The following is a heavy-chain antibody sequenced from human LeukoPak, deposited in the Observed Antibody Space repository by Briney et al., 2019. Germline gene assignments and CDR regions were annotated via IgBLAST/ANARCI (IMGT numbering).Heavy chain of an antibody. V-gene: IGHV3-73*01. CDR2: IRSKANSYAP. D-gene: IGHD6-13*01. Sequence: PGGSLKLSCGASGFTFSGSAMHWVRQASGKGLEGVGRIRSKANSYAPAYAASVKGRFTISRDDSKKTAYLQMNSLKAEDTAVYDCVLRLYSSSWYGMDVWGQGTTVTVSS. CDR3: VLRLYSSSWYGMDV. J-gene: IGHJ6*02. CDR1: GFTFSGSA.